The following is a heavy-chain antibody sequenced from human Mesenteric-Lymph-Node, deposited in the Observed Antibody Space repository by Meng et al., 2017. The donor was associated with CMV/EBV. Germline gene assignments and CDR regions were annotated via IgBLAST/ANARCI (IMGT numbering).Heavy chain of an antibody. J-gene: IGHJ4*02. CDR3: ARVGYSAYDSRFILAY. CDR1: GGSSSSYY. CDR2: IYYTGTT. Sequence: SGGSSSSYYCCWILQPPGKGLEWIGYIYYTGTTNYNPSLKSRVTISVDTSKNQFSLKLSSVTAADTAVYYCARVGYSAYDSRFILAYWGQGTLVTVSS. V-gene: IGHV4-59*01. D-gene: IGHD5-12*01.